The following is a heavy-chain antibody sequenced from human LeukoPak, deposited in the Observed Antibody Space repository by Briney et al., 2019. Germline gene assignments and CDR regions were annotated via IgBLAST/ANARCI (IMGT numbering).Heavy chain of an antibody. V-gene: IGHV4-34*01. J-gene: IGHJ4*02. CDR1: GGSISITDYF. CDR2: IKHSGST. Sequence: KPSETLSLTCIVSGGSISITDYFWSWIRQPPGKGLEWIGEIKHSGSTNYSPSLNSRVSISIDASRNQFSLKLNSVTAADTAVYYCARALPGYFDTSGYYFDTWGQGTLVTVSS. D-gene: IGHD3-22*01. CDR3: ARALPGYFDTSGYYFDT.